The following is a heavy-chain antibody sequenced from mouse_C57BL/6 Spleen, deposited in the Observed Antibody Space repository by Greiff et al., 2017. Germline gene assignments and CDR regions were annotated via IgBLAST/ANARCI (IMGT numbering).Heavy chain of an antibody. J-gene: IGHJ3*01. V-gene: IGHV1-18*01. CDR2: INPNNGGT. D-gene: IGHD1-1*01. CDR3: SRGWVYGSSLFAY. Sequence: EVQLQQSGPELVKPGASVKIPCKASGYTFTDYNMDWVKQSHGKSLEWIGDINPNNGGTIYNQKFKGKATLTVDKSSSTAYMELRSLTSEDTAVYYCSRGWVYGSSLFAYWGQGTLVTVSA. CDR1: GYTFTDYN.